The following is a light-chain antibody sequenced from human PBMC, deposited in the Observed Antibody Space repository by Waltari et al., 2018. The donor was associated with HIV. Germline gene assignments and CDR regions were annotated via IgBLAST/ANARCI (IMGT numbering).Light chain of an antibody. CDR1: QTVYNW. CDR3: QQYYSYSN. J-gene: IGKJ3*01. CDR2: KAS. Sequence: DIPLTQSPSTVSASVGDRITITCRASQTVYNWLAWYQQRQGKAPKLLIYKASTLESGGPPRFRVSGAGTELTLAINGLKSDDFATYYCQQYYSYSNFSPGNKVDIK. V-gene: IGKV1-5*03.